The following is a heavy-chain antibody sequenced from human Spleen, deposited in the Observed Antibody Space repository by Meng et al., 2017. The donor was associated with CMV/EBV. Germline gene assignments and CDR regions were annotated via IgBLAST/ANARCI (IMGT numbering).Heavy chain of an antibody. CDR1: GGSFSGYY. CDR3: ARQGRVYFDF. J-gene: IGHJ4*02. V-gene: IGHV4-34*01. CDR2: ISQRGST. D-gene: IGHD3-10*01. Sequence: LTCAVYGGSFSGYYWSWIRQPPGKGLEWIGEISQRGSTNYSPSFKSRLTLSVHTSERQFSLRLTSVTAADTAVYYCARQGRVYFDFWGQGALVTVSS.